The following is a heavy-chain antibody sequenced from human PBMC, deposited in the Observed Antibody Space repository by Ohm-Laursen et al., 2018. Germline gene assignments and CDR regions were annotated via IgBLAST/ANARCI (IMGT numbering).Heavy chain of an antibody. D-gene: IGHD6-6*01. J-gene: IGHJ6*02. CDR2: IYHSGST. Sequence: LSLTCTVSGGSISSGAYCWSWIRQHPGKGLEWIGYIYHSGSTYYNPSLKSRVTISVDTSKNQFSLKLSSVTAADTAVYYCARQISIAARTYYYYGMDVWGQGTTVTVS. CDR1: GGSISSGAYC. CDR3: ARQISIAARTYYYYGMDV. V-gene: IGHV4-31*03.